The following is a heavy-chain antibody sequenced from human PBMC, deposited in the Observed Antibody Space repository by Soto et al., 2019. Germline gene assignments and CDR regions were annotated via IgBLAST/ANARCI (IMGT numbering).Heavy chain of an antibody. D-gene: IGHD2-15*01. CDR1: GGSISSGGYY. CDR2: IYYSGST. V-gene: IGHV4-31*03. J-gene: IGHJ5*02. Sequence: RSLTCTVSGGSISSGGYYWSWIRQHPGKGLEWIGYIYYSGSTYYNPSLKSRVTISVDTSKNQFSLKLSSVTAADTAVYYCARGMDCSGGSCYSAHWFDPWGQGTLVTVSS. CDR3: ARGMDCSGGSCYSAHWFDP.